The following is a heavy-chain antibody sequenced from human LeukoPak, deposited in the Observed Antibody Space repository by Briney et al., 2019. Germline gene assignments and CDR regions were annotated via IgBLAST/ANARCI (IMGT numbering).Heavy chain of an antibody. J-gene: IGHJ3*02. D-gene: IGHD6-19*01. Sequence: GGSLRLSCAASGFTFSNAWMSWVRQAPGKGLEWVANIRQDGSEKYCVDSVKGRFTISRDNTKNSLYLQMNSLRAEDTAVYYCARGLAVAGAFDIWGQGTMVTVSS. V-gene: IGHV3-7*05. CDR1: GFTFSNAW. CDR3: ARGLAVAGAFDI. CDR2: IRQDGSEK.